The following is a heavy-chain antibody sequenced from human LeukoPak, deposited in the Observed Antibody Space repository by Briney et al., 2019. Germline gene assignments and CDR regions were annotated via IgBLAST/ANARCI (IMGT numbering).Heavy chain of an antibody. CDR2: IKQDGSEK. J-gene: IGHJ4*02. Sequence: GGSLRLSCAASGFTFSSYWMSWVRQAPGKGLEWVANIKQDGSEKYYADSVKGRFTIFRDNSKNVLYLQMDRLRAEDTAVYSCAKDVCTSPRCLLYFDSWGQGTLVTVSS. CDR3: AKDVCTSPRCLLYFDS. D-gene: IGHD2-8*01. V-gene: IGHV3-7*03. CDR1: GFTFSSYW.